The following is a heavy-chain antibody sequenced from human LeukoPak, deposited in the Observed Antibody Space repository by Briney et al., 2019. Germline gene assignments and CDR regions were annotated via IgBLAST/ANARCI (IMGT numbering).Heavy chain of an antibody. CDR3: VRRYYDFHYYFDY. CDR1: GGSISSYY. Sequence: PSETLPLTCTVSGGSISSYYWSWIRQPPGKGLEWIGYIYYSGSTNYNPSLKSRVTISVDTSKNQFSLKLSSVTAADTAVYYCVRRYYDFHYYFDYWGQGALVTVSS. CDR2: IYYSGST. D-gene: IGHD3-3*01. J-gene: IGHJ4*02. V-gene: IGHV4-59*01.